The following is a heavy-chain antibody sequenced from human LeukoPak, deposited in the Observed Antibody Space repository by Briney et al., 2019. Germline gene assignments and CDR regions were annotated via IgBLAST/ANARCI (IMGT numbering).Heavy chain of an antibody. CDR1: GGSISSSSYY. CDR3: AREGDLRTFNWFDR. Sequence: SETLSLTCTVSGGSISSSSYYWGWIRQPPGKGLEWIGSIYYSGSNYHNPSLKSRVTIPVDTSKNQFALKLTSVTAADTAVYYCAREGDLRTFNWFDRWGQGTLVTVSS. CDR2: IYYSGSN. J-gene: IGHJ5*02. V-gene: IGHV4-39*06.